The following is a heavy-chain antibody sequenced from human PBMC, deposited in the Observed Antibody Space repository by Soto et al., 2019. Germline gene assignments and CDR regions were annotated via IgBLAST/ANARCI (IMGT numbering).Heavy chain of an antibody. V-gene: IGHV4-30-4*01. J-gene: IGHJ4*02. Sequence: QVQLQESGPGLVKPSQTLSLTCTVSGGSITSGDYYWSWIRQPPGKGLEWIGYIYYSGSTYYNPSLKRRVTISVDTSKNPFSLKLSSVNAADTAVYYCARDHSSGWYLGFDYWGQGTLVTVSS. CDR2: IYYSGST. CDR1: GGSITSGDYY. D-gene: IGHD6-19*01. CDR3: ARDHSSGWYLGFDY.